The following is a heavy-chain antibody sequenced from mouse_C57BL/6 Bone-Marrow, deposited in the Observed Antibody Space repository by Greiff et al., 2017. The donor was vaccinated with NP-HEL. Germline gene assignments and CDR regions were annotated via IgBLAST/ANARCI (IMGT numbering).Heavy chain of an antibody. Sequence: EVKLLESGPGLAKPSQTLSLTCSVTGYSITSDYWNWIRKFPGNKLEYMGYISYSGSTYYTPSLKSRISITRDTSKNQYYLQLNSVTTEDTATYYCARYKYYGTWYFDVWGTGTTVTVSS. CDR3: ARYKYYGTWYFDV. CDR1: GYSITSDY. J-gene: IGHJ1*03. V-gene: IGHV3-8*01. D-gene: IGHD1-1*01. CDR2: ISYSGST.